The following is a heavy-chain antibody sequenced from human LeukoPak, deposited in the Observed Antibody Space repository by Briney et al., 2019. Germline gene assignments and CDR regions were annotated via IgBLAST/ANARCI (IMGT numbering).Heavy chain of an antibody. CDR1: EFTFSNYA. D-gene: IGHD3-22*01. J-gene: IGHJ4*02. V-gene: IGHV3-23*01. CDR2: ISGSGVGT. CDR3: ARDDYYDSSGLDY. Sequence: GGSLRLSCAASEFTFSNYAMGWVRQAPGKGLEWVSAISGSGVGTYYTDSVKGRFTISRDNSKNILYLQMNSLRAEDTAVYYCARDDYYDSSGLDYWGQGILVTVSS.